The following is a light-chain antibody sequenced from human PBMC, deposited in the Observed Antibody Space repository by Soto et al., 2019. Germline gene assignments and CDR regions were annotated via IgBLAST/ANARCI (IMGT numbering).Light chain of an antibody. CDR2: GAS. V-gene: IGKV3-20*01. Sequence: IVLTQSPGTLSLSPGERATLSCRASQTVSGSYLAWYQHKPGQAPRLLIHGASTRATGIPDRFSGSGSGTDFTLTISRLEPEDFVVYYCQQYGTSRTFGQGTKVEIK. J-gene: IGKJ1*01. CDR1: QTVSGSY. CDR3: QQYGTSRT.